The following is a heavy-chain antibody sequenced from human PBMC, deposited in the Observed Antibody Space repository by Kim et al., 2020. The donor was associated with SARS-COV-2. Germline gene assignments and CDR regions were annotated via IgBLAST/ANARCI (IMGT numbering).Heavy chain of an antibody. CDR3: ARRVEI. J-gene: IGHJ3*02. D-gene: IGHD1-1*01. CDR2: YYSGGT. Sequence: YYSGGTYYNPSLKSRVTISVDTSKNQFSLKLSSVTAADTAVYYCARRVEIWGQGTMVTVSS. V-gene: IGHV4-39*01.